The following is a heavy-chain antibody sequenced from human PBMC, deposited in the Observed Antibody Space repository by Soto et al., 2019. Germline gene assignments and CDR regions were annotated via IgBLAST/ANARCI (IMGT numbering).Heavy chain of an antibody. CDR2: IFPIFGTA. V-gene: IGHV1-69*13. Sequence: SVKVSCKASGGTFSSYAISWVRQAPGQGLEWMGGIFPIFGTANYAQKFQGRVTITADESTSTAYMELSSLRSEDTAVYYCASGPNYYYGMDVWGQGTTVTAP. CDR1: GGTFSSYA. J-gene: IGHJ6*02. CDR3: ASGPNYYYGMDV.